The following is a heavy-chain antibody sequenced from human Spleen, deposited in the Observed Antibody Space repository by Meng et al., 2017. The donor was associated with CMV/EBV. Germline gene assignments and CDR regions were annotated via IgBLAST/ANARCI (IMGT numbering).Heavy chain of an antibody. Sequence: SETLSLTCTVSGGSVSSGNYYWSWIRQPPGKGLEWLGYIYYTGTTNYNPSLKSRVTISVDTSKNQFSLKLSSVTAADTAVYYCARGYSGYDASWYFDLWGRGTLVTVSS. V-gene: IGHV4-61*01. CDR2: IYYTGTT. D-gene: IGHD5-12*01. J-gene: IGHJ2*01. CDR1: GGSVSSGNYY. CDR3: ARGYSGYDASWYFDL.